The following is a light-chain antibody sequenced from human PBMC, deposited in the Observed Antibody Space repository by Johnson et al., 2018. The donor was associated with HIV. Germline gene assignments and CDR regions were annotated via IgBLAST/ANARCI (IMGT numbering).Light chain of an antibody. V-gene: IGLV1-51*01. J-gene: IGLJ1*01. Sequence: QSVLTQPPSVSAAPGQKVTISCSGSSSNIGNNYVSWYQQLPGTAPKLLIYDNNKRPSGIPDRFSGSKSGTSATLGITGLQTGDEADYYCGTWDSSLSAEVVGTVTKVTVL. CDR2: DNN. CDR3: GTWDSSLSAEV. CDR1: SSNIGNNY.